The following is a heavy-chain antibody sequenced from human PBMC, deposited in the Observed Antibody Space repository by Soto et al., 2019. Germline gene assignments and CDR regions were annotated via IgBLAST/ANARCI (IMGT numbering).Heavy chain of an antibody. V-gene: IGHV3-48*01. CDR3: ARDLRGDPDY. CDR1: GFTFSSYS. CDR2: ISSSSSTI. J-gene: IGHJ4*02. D-gene: IGHD4-17*01. Sequence: QSGGSLRLSCAASGFTFSSYSMNWVRQAPGKGLEWVSYISSSSSTIYYADSVKGRFTISRDNAKNSLYLQMNSLRAEDTAVYYCARDLRGDPDYWGQGTLVTVSS.